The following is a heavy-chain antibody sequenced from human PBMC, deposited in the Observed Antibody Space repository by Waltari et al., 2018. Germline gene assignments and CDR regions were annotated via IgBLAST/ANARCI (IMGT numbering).Heavy chain of an antibody. J-gene: IGHJ6*02. CDR2: ITRGGDRG. D-gene: IGHD3-3*01. CDR3: AREWAIFGVVSRDGLDV. V-gene: IGHV3-48*03. CDR1: GFIFNNYE. Sequence: QLVESGGDLVQPGGSLRLSCAASGFIFNNYEMNWLRQAPGEGGEWVSYITRGGDRGYYADSVKGRFTISRDNAKKSLYLQMNSLRPEDTAVYFCAREWAIFGVVSRDGLDVWGQGTSVTVS.